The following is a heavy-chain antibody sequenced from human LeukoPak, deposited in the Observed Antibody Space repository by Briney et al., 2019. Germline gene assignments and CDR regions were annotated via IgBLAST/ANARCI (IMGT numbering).Heavy chain of an antibody. J-gene: IGHJ6*02. CDR2: ISSRSESK. V-gene: IGHV3-48*02. Sequence: GGSLRLSCAASGFTFSTSGTNWVRQAPGKGLEWVAYISSRSESKYYAASVKGRFTISRDNAHNSLYLQMNSLRDDDTAVYYCARVWQLGVWGQGTAVTVSS. D-gene: IGHD3-10*01. CDR3: ARVWQLGV. CDR1: GFTFSTSG.